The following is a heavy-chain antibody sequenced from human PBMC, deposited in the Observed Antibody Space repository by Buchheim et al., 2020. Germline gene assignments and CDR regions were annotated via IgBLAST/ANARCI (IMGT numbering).Heavy chain of an antibody. CDR2: INPNSGGT. CDR1: GYTFTGYY. Sequence: QVQLVQSGAEVKKPGASVKVSCKASGYTFTGYYMHWVRQAPGQGLEWMGWINPNSGGTNYAQKFQGWVTMTRDTSISTAYMELRRLRSDDKAVYYCANVSAMEAQGPLLDYYNYGMDVWGPGNT. D-gene: IGHD2-8*01. CDR3: ANVSAMEAQGPLLDYYNYGMDV. J-gene: IGHJ6*02. V-gene: IGHV1-2*04.